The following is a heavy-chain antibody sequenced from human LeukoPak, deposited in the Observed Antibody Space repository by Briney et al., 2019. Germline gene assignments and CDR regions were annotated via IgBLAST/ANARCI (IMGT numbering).Heavy chain of an antibody. CDR1: GGTFSSYA. V-gene: IGHV1-69*05. J-gene: IGHJ3*02. CDR3: ARMSVRGVIDGWAYPQHNAFDI. CDR2: IIPTFGTA. Sequence: ASVKVSCKASGGTFSSYAISWVRQAPGQGLEWMGGIIPTFGTANYAHKFRGRVTITTDESTSTAYMELSSLRSEDTAVYYCARMSVRGVIDGWAYPQHNAFDIWGQGTMVTVSS. D-gene: IGHD3-10*01.